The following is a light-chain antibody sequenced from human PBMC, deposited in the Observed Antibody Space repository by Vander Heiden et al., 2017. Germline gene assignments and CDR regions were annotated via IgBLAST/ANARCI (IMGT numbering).Light chain of an antibody. J-gene: IGLJ1*01. CDR3: GTWDDSLSAYV. CDR1: SSNIGNNY. Sequence: QSVLTPPPSVSAAPGQKVTISCSGGSSNIGNNYISCYQQLPGTAPQLLIYDNNKRPSGIPDRFSGSKSGTSATLGITGLQTGDEADYYCGTWDDSLSAYVFGTGTKVTVL. CDR2: DNN. V-gene: IGLV1-51*01.